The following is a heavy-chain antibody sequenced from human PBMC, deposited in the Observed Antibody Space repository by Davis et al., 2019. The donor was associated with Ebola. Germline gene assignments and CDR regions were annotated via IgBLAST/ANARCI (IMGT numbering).Heavy chain of an antibody. CDR1: GFTFSRYG. CDR2: IRSEATSQ. V-gene: IGHV3-30*02. CDR3: AKGEQYCSEISCYSFDAFGS. D-gene: IGHD2-2*01. Sequence: GESLKISCEASGFTFSRYGMHWVRQAPGKGLEWVAFIRSEATSQDYGKSVQGRFFISRDDSKNTLYLQMNSLRVDDTAVYYCAKGEQYCSEISCYSFDAFGSWGQGTMVTVSS. J-gene: IGHJ3*02.